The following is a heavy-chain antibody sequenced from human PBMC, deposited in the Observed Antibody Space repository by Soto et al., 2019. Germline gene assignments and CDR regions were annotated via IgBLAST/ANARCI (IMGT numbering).Heavy chain of an antibody. D-gene: IGHD3-3*01. CDR2: INYDGRAI. CDR3: ARDGPEDWPEASGFDY. CDR1: GFSFSRSW. V-gene: IGHV3-74*01. J-gene: IGHJ4*02. Sequence: EVQLVESGGGLVQPGASLRLSRAASGFSFSRSWMHWVRQIPGKGLEWVSRINYDGRAISYADSVKGRFTMSRDNAKNTVFLQMNSLRAEDTAVYYCARDGPEDWPEASGFDYRGQGTPVTVSS.